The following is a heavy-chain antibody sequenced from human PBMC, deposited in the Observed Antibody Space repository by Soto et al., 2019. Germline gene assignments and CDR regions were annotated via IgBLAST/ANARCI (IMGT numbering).Heavy chain of an antibody. D-gene: IGHD3-10*01. CDR3: ARRRYGPGFPYYYGMDV. CDR1: GGSMSSYY. CDR2: IYYSGST. V-gene: IGHV4-59*08. Sequence: QVQLQESGPGLVKPSETLSLTCTVSGGSMSSYYWSWIRQPPGKGLEWIGYIYYSGSTNYNPSLRRRVTRSVDTPKSRFSLTLSSMTAAATAVYYCARRRYGPGFPYYYGMDVWGQGTTVTVSS. J-gene: IGHJ6*02.